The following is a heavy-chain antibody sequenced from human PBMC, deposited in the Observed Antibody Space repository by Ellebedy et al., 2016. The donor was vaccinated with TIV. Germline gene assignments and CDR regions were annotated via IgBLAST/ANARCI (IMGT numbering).Heavy chain of an antibody. CDR1: GFTSSTYE. J-gene: IGHJ1*01. V-gene: IGHV3-30-3*02. Sequence: PGGSLRLSCVASGFTSSTYEIHWVRQAPGKGLEWVAVVSGHGRIQLYADSVKGRFTISRDNAKNTLYLQMNSLRVEDTAMYYCVKVFYGSGSSLQHWGRGTLVTVSS. CDR2: VSGHGRIQ. CDR3: VKVFYGSGSSLQH. D-gene: IGHD3-10*01.